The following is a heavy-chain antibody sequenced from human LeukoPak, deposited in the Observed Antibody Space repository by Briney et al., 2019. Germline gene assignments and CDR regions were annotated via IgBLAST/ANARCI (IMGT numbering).Heavy chain of an antibody. CDR1: GGSISSGGYS. J-gene: IGHJ5*02. D-gene: IGHD3-10*01. V-gene: IGHV4-30-2*01. CDR2: IYHSGST. CDR3: ARGHYGSGSYYKLGFDP. Sequence: PSQTLSLTCAVSGGSISSGGYSWSWIRQPPGKGLEWIGYIYHSGSTYYNPSLKSRVTISVDRSKNQFSLKLSSATAADTAVYYCARGHYGSGSYYKLGFDPWGQGTLVTVSS.